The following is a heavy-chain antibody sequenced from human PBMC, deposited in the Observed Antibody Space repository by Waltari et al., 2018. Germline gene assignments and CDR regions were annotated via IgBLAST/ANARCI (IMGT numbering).Heavy chain of an antibody. J-gene: IGHJ5*02. CDR1: GGTFSSDV. D-gene: IGHD3-3*01. CDR2: INPVYGTT. V-gene: IGHV1-69*08. Sequence: QVQLVQSGAEVKKPGSSVKVSCKASGGTFSSDVISWVRQVPGQGLEWMGRINPVYGTTDYAQKFQGRVTMTEDTSTDTAYMELSSLRSEDTAVYYCATTTPIFGVGYNWFDPWGQGTLVTVSS. CDR3: ATTTPIFGVGYNWFDP.